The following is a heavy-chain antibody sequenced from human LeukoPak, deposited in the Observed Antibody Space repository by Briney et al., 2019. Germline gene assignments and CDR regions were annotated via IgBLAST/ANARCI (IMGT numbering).Heavy chain of an antibody. CDR2: INTDSNYM. CDR1: GFTFSSYT. CDR3: ARRYCTSTNCYAMDV. Sequence: GGSLRLSCAASGFTFSSYTMAWVRQAPGRGLEWVSSINTDSNYMYYADSVKGRFTISRDNAKNSLFLQMSSLRAEDTAAYSCARRYCTSTNCYAMDVWGKGTTVTVSS. V-gene: IGHV3-21*01. J-gene: IGHJ6*04. D-gene: IGHD2/OR15-2a*01.